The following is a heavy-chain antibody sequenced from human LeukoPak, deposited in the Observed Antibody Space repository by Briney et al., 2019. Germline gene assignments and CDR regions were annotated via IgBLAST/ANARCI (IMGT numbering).Heavy chain of an antibody. Sequence: GGSLRLSCAASGFTVSSNYMSWVRQAPGKGLEWVSVIYSGGSTYYADSVKGRFTISRDNSKNTLYLQMNSLRAEDTAVYYCAREGIVGAIALWDVFDIWGQGTMVTVSS. J-gene: IGHJ3*02. CDR2: IYSGGST. V-gene: IGHV3-66*01. D-gene: IGHD1-26*01. CDR1: GFTVSSNY. CDR3: AREGIVGAIALWDVFDI.